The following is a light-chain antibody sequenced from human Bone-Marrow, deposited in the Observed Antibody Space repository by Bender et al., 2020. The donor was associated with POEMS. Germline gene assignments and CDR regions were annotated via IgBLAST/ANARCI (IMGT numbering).Light chain of an antibody. CDR3: NSYTSSSTLV. CDR2: DVT. J-gene: IGLJ3*02. CDR1: SSDVGGYNF. Sequence: QSALTQPASVSGSPGQSITISCTGTSSDVGGYNFVSWYQQHPGKAPKLMIYDVTERPSGVPDRFSGSKSGNTASLTISGLQAEDEADYYCNSYTSSSTLVFGGGTKLTVL. V-gene: IGLV2-14*03.